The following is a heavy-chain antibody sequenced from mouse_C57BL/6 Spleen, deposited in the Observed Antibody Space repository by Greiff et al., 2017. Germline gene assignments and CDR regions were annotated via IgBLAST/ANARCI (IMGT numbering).Heavy chain of an antibody. CDR2: IYPGSGST. CDR1: GYTFTSYW. Sequence: VKLQQPGAELVKPGASVKMSCKASGYTFTSYWITWVKQRPGQGLEWIGDIYPGSGSTNYNEKFKSKATLTVDTSSSTAYMQLSSLTSEDSAVYYCARGVATVEYYFDYWGQGTTLTVSS. V-gene: IGHV1-55*01. D-gene: IGHD1-1*01. CDR3: ARGVATVEYYFDY. J-gene: IGHJ2*01.